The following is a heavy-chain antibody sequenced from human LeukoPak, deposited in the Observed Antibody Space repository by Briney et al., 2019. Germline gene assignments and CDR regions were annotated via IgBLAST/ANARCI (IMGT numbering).Heavy chain of an antibody. V-gene: IGHV4-4*07. CDR1: GGSTTDYF. Sequence: SETLSLTCTVSGGSTTDYFWSWIRQPAGKGLEWIGRIYSSGSTNYNASLKSRVTISVDTSKNQFSLKLSSVTAADTAVYYCARGWGFFDPWGQGTLVAVSS. CDR3: ARGWGFFDP. CDR2: IYSSGST. J-gene: IGHJ5*02. D-gene: IGHD7-27*01.